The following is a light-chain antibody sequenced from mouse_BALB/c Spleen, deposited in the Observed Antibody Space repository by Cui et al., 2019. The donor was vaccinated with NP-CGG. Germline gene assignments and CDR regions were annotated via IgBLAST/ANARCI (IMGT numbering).Light chain of an antibody. CDR3: ALWYSNHWM. CDR2: GTN. Sequence: QAVVTQESALTKSPGETVTLTCRSNTGAVTTSNYANWVQEKPDHLFTGLIGGTNNRAPGVPARFSGSLIGDKAALTITGAQTEDEAIYFCALWYSNHWMFGGGTKLTVL. CDR1: TGAVTTSNY. J-gene: IGLJ1*01. V-gene: IGLV1*01.